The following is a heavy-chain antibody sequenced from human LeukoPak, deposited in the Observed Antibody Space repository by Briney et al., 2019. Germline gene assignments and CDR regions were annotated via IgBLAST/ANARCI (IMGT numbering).Heavy chain of an antibody. Sequence: PGGSLRLSCAASGFTFSSYWMSWVRQAPGKGLEWVANIKQDGSEKYYVDSVKGRFTISRDNAKNSLYLQMNSLRAEDMALYYCAKGGNSWYMSSGYFDYWGQGTLVTVSS. V-gene: IGHV3-7*03. J-gene: IGHJ4*02. CDR1: GFTFSSYW. CDR2: IKQDGSEK. D-gene: IGHD6-13*01. CDR3: AKGGNSWYMSSGYFDY.